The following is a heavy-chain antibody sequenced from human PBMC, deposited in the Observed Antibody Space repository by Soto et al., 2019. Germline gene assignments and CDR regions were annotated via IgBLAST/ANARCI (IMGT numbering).Heavy chain of an antibody. D-gene: IGHD3-10*01. V-gene: IGHV4-59*01. CDR2: IYYSGST. J-gene: IGHJ5*02. Sequence: WSVVEGSSSSYGGRCIRKQPGKGLERIGYIYYSGSTNYNPSLKSRVTISVDTSKNQFSLKLSSVTAADTAVYYCARDPGSGSYYGWFDPWGQGTLVTVSS. CDR3: ARDPGSGSYYGWFDP. CDR1: EGSSSSYG.